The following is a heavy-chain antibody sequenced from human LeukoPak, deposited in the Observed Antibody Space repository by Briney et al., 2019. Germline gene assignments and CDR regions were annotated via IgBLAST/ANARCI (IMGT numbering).Heavy chain of an antibody. J-gene: IGHJ4*02. V-gene: IGHV3-11*04. CDR3: AVGDNPGALDY. D-gene: IGHD1-14*01. CDR2: ISSTGSRI. CDR1: GFTFTDYY. Sequence: GGSLRLSCAASGFTFTDYYMSWIRQAPGKGLEWISYISSTGSRIYYTDSVKGRFTISRDNTKNTLYLQMNSLRAEDTAVYYCAVGDNPGALDYWGQGTLVTVSS.